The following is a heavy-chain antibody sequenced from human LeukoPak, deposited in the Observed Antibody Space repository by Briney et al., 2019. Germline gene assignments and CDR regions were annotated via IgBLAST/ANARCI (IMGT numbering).Heavy chain of an antibody. CDR2: ISYDGSNK. CDR1: GFTFSSYG. CDR3: ARPQPEHYYGPGSFLSGFDP. V-gene: IGHV3-30*03. D-gene: IGHD3-10*01. J-gene: IGHJ5*02. Sequence: GRSLRLSCAASGFTFSSYGMHWVRQAPGKGLEWVAVISYDGSNKYYADSVKGRFTISRDNSKNTLYLQMNSLRAEDTAVYYCARPQPEHYYGPGSFLSGFDPWGQGTLVTVSS.